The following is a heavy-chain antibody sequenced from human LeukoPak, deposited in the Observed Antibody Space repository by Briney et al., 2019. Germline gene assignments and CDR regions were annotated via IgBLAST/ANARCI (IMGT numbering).Heavy chain of an antibody. CDR1: GFTFSSYA. CDR3: ARVGEGYYGSGSYYRGAFDY. J-gene: IGHJ4*02. D-gene: IGHD3-10*01. V-gene: IGHV3-30*04. Sequence: PGRSLRLSCAASGFTFSSYAMHWVRQAPGKGLEWVAVISYDGSNKYYADSVKGRFNISRDNPKNTLYLQMNSLRAEDTAVYYCARVGEGYYGSGSYYRGAFDYWGQGTLVTVSS. CDR2: ISYDGSNK.